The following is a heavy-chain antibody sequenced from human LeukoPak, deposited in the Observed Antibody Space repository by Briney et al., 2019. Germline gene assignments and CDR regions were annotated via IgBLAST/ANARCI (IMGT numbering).Heavy chain of an antibody. CDR1: GFTFSDYY. CDR3: ARDFLYDYVWGSYRYQSIDY. J-gene: IGHJ4*02. D-gene: IGHD3-16*02. CDR2: ISSSGSTI. V-gene: IGHV3-11*01. Sequence: GGSLRLSCAASGFTFSDYYMSWIRQAPGKGLEWVSYISSSGSTIYYADSVKGRFTISRDNAKNSLYLQMNSLRAEDTAVYYCARDFLYDYVWGSYRYQSIDYWGQGTLVTVSS.